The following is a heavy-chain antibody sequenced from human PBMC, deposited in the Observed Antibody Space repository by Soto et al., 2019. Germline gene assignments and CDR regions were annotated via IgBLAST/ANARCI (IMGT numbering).Heavy chain of an antibody. J-gene: IGHJ4*02. CDR3: AKASYDSSGYYDY. D-gene: IGHD3-22*01. V-gene: IGHV3-23*01. Sequence: GGSLRLSCGASGFTFSNYYMSWIRQAPGKGLEWVSAINGSGGSTYYADSVKGRFTISRDNSKNTLYLQMNSLRAEDTAVYYCAKASYDSSGYYDYWGQGTLVTVSS. CDR1: GFTFSNYY. CDR2: INGSGGST.